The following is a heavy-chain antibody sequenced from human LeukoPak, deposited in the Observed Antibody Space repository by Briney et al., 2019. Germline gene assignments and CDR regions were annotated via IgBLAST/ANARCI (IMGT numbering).Heavy chain of an antibody. CDR2: IIPIFGTA. CDR1: GGTFGSYA. Sequence: SVKVSCKASGGTFGSYAISWVRQAPGQGLEWMGGIIPIFGTANYAQKFQGRVTITADESTSTAYMELSSLRSEDTAVYYCASHAPEDIVVVVAATGRNWFDPWGQGTLVTVSS. V-gene: IGHV1-69*13. CDR3: ASHAPEDIVVVVAATGRNWFDP. D-gene: IGHD2-15*01. J-gene: IGHJ5*02.